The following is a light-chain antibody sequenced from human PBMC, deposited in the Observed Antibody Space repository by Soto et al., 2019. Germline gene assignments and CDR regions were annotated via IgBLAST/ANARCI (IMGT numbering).Light chain of an antibody. Sequence: TCRAIQSISNHLNWYQLKLGKAPNLLMYGASYLKSGVPTRFSGSGSGTDFTLTISRLEPEDFAVYYCQQYGSLSWTFGQGTKVDNK. J-gene: IGKJ1*01. CDR2: GAS. CDR3: QQYGSLSWT. CDR1: QSISNH. V-gene: IGKV1-39*02.